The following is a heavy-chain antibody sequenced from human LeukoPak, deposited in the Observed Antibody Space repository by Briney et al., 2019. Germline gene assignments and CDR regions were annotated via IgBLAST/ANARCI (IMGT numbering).Heavy chain of an antibody. V-gene: IGHV3-74*01. CDR2: INSDGSST. Sequence: GGSLRLSCAASGFTFSSYWMHWVRQAPGKGLVWVSRINSDGSSTSYADSVKGRFTISRDHAKNTLYLQMNSLRAEDTAVYYCARVRVGATIPPDYWGQGTLVTVSS. CDR3: ARVRVGATIPPDY. CDR1: GFTFSSYW. J-gene: IGHJ4*02. D-gene: IGHD1-26*01.